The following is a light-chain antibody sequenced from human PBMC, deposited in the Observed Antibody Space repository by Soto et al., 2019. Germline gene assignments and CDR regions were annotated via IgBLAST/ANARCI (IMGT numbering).Light chain of an antibody. CDR1: QSVSSSY. J-gene: IGKJ1*01. CDR3: QQYGSGWT. Sequence: EIVLTQSPGTLSLSPGARATLSCRASQSVSSSYLAWYQQKPGQAPRLLIYGASSRATGIPDRFSGSGSGTDFTLTISRLEPEDFAVYYCQQYGSGWTFGQGTKVEIK. V-gene: IGKV3-20*01. CDR2: GAS.